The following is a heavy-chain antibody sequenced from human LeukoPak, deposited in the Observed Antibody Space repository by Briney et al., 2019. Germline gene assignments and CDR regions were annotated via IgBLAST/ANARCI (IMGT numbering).Heavy chain of an antibody. Sequence: GGSLRLSCAASGFTFSNSWMDWVRQAPGKGLEWVAAIKEDGSEKYYVDSVKGRFTISRDNAKNSLYLQLNSLRSEDTAVYYCAKNRGYASFDYWGQGTLVTVPS. CDR1: GFTFSNSW. D-gene: IGHD2-15*01. CDR2: IKEDGSEK. V-gene: IGHV3-7*01. CDR3: AKNRGYASFDY. J-gene: IGHJ4*02.